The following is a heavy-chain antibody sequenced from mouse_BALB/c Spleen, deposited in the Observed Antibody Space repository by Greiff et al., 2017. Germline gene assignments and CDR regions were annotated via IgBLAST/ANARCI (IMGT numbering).Heavy chain of an antibody. CDR3: TRWENGNSEGAYAMDY. D-gene: IGHD2-1*01. V-gene: IGHV1-5*01. CDR2: IYPGNSDT. CDR1: GYTFTSYW. J-gene: IGHJ4*01. Sequence: EVQLQQSGTVLARPGASVKMSCKASGYTFTSYWMHWVKQRPGQGLEWIGAIYPGNSDTSYNQKFKGKAKLTAVTSTSTAYMELSSLTNEDSAVYYGTRWENGNSEGAYAMDYWGQGTSVTVSS.